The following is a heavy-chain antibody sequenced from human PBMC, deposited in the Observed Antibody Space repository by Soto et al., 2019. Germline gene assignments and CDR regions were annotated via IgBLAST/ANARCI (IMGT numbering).Heavy chain of an antibody. V-gene: IGHV3-11*01. J-gene: IGHJ4*02. CDR1: GFTFSDYY. Sequence: QVQLVESGGGLVKPGGSLRLSCAASGFTFSDYYMSWIRQAPGKGLVWVSYLSSRSSTIFYADSVKGRFTISRDNVKNSLYLHMNSLRADDTAVYYCASGTNGAFFVYWGQGILVTVSS. CDR2: LSSRSSTI. CDR3: ASGTNGAFFVY. D-gene: IGHD2-8*01.